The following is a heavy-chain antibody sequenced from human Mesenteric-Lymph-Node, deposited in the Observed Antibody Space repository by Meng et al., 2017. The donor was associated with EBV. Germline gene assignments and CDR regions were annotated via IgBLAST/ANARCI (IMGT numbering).Heavy chain of an antibody. V-gene: IGHV4-61*01. Sequence: QVPPQESGPGLEKASETLSLTCTVSGASVSIYTHYWSWIRQPPGKGLEWIGYSYYSGSTSYNPSLTTRVTISVDTSKNQFSLKLNSVTAADTAVYYCARAVAGDWYFDLWAVAPWSPSPQ. CDR3: ARAVAGDWYFDL. CDR1: GASVSIYTHY. D-gene: IGHD6-19*01. J-gene: IGHJ2*01. CDR2: SYYSGST.